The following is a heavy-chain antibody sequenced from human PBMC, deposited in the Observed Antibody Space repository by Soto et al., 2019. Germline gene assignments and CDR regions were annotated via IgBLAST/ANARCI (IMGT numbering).Heavy chain of an antibody. Sequence: GASVKVSCKASGGTFSSYAISWVRQAPGQGLEWMGGIIPIFGTANYAQKFQGRVTITADESTSTAYMELSSLRSEDTAVYYCAHVTIFGVAAYGMDVWGQGTTVTVS. J-gene: IGHJ6*02. CDR2: IIPIFGTA. V-gene: IGHV1-69*13. CDR3: AHVTIFGVAAYGMDV. D-gene: IGHD3-3*01. CDR1: GGTFSSYA.